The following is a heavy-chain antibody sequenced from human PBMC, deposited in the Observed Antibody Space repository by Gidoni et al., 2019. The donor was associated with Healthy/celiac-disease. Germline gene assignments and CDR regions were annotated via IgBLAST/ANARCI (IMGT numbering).Heavy chain of an antibody. CDR1: GFTFSSYS. CDR2: ISSSSSYI. V-gene: IGHV3-21*01. D-gene: IGHD6-19*01. Sequence: EVQLVESGGGLVKPGGSLRLSCAASGFTFSSYSMNWVRQAPGKGLEWVSSISSSSSYIYYADSVKGRFTISRDNAKNSLYLQMNSLRAEDTAVYYCARDRLAVAGTNRFDPWGQGTLVTVSS. CDR3: ARDRLAVAGTNRFDP. J-gene: IGHJ5*02.